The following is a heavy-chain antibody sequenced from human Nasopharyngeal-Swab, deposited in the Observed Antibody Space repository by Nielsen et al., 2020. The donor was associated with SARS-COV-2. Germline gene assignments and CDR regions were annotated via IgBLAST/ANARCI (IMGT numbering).Heavy chain of an antibody. CDR3: ARPGGSGDPYWYFDL. CDR2: MHYSGST. CDR1: GASIISYY. J-gene: IGHJ2*01. Sequence: SETLSLTCSVSGASIISYYWSWIRQPPGKGLEWIGYMHYSGSTSHNPSLKSRVTISVDTSKNQISLKLTSVTAADTAVYYCARPGGSGDPYWYFDLWGRGTLVTVSS. V-gene: IGHV4-59*01. D-gene: IGHD3-16*01.